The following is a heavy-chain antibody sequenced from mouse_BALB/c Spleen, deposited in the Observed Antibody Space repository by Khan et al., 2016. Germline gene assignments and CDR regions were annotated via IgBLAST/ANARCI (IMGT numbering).Heavy chain of an antibody. Sequence: QLQESGPGLVKPSQSLSLTCTVTGYSITSDYAWNWIRQFPGNKLEWMGYISYSGSTSYNPSLKSRISITRDTSKNQFFLQLNSVTTEDTATYYCARGQYYGYWYFDDWGAGTTVTVAS. D-gene: IGHD1-2*01. J-gene: IGHJ1*01. CDR3: ARGQYYGYWYFDD. CDR2: ISYSGST. CDR1: GYSITSDYA. V-gene: IGHV3-2*02.